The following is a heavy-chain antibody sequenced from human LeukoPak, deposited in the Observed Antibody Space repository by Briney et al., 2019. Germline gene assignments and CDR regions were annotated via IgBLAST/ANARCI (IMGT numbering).Heavy chain of an antibody. CDR2: INPSGGST. J-gene: IGHJ5*02. Sequence: ASVKVSCKASGYTFTSYYMHWVRQAPGQGLEWMGIINPSGGSTSYAQKFQGRVTMTRDMSTSTVYMELSSLRSEDTAVYYCARGPRDRYNPSWFDPWGQGTLVTVSS. CDR1: GYTFTSYY. CDR3: ARGPRDRYNPSWFDP. V-gene: IGHV1-46*01. D-gene: IGHD5-24*01.